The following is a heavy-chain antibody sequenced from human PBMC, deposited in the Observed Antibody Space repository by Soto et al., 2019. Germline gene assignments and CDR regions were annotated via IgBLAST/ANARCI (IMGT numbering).Heavy chain of an antibody. Sequence: GGALRLSCAASGFTFSSYALSWGRQAPGKGLEWVSAISGSGGSTYYADSVKGRVTISRDNSKNTLYLQMNSLRAEDTAVYYCAKGPPSRLYSSSFDYWGQGTLVTVSS. CDR2: ISGSGGST. J-gene: IGHJ4*02. CDR3: AKGPPSRLYSSSFDY. CDR1: GFTFSSYA. V-gene: IGHV3-23*01. D-gene: IGHD6-13*01.